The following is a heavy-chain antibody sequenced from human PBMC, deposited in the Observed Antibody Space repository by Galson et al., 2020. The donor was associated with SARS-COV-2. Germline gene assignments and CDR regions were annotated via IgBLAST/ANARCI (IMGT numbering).Heavy chain of an antibody. D-gene: IGHD4-17*01. Sequence: AGGSLRLSWAASGFTFSSYTVNWVRQAPGKGLEWVSAISGSGGATSYADSVKGRFTISRDNSKNALYLQMNTLRAEYTAVYYCAKAPGPDYLFDYWGQGTLVSVSS. CDR3: AKAPGPDYLFDY. CDR1: GFTFSSYT. V-gene: IGHV3-23*01. CDR2: ISGSGGAT. J-gene: IGHJ4*02.